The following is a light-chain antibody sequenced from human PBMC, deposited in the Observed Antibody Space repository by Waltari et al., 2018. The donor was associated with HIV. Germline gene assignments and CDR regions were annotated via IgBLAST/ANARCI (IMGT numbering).Light chain of an antibody. J-gene: IGLJ3*02. CDR3: CSYTRSSTWV. V-gene: IGLV2-23*02. CDR2: EVT. Sequence: QSALTQPASVSGSPGQSITISCTGTSSDVGTYHLVSWYQQHPGKAPKFLIYEVTKRPSGVSNRFSGSKSGYTASLTISGLQAEDEADYFCCSYTRSSTWVFGGGTNLAVL. CDR1: SSDVGTYHL.